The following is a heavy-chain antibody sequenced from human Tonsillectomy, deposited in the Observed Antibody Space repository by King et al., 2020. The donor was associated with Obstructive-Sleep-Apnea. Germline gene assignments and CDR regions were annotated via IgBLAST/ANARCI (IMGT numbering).Heavy chain of an antibody. V-gene: IGHV3-33*01. CDR2: ICNDGRNK. D-gene: IGHD6-13*01. CDR3: ARASYSSRWYGNAWYFDL. J-gene: IGHJ2*01. CDR1: GFTFSSYG. Sequence: VQLVESGGGVVQPGRSLRLSCAASGFTFSSYGMHWVRQAPGKGLEWVAGICNDGRNKYYADTVNGRFTICRANSKNTLYLQMNSLRAEDTAVYYCARASYSSRWYGNAWYFDLWGRGTLVTVSS.